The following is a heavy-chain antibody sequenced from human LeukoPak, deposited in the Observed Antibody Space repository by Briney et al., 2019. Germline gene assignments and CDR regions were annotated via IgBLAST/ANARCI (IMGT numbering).Heavy chain of an antibody. J-gene: IGHJ5*02. Sequence: GASVKVSCKASGYTFTGYYMHWVRQATGQGLEWMGWMNPNSGNTGYAQKFQGRVTMTRNTSISTAYMELSSLRSEDTAVYYCARGRITKPDNWFDPWGQGTLVTVSS. D-gene: IGHD3-10*01. CDR1: GYTFTGYY. V-gene: IGHV1-8*02. CDR2: MNPNSGNT. CDR3: ARGRITKPDNWFDP.